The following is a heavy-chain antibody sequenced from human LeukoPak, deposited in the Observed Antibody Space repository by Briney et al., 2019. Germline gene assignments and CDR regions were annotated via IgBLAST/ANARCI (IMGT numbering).Heavy chain of an antibody. D-gene: IGHD3-9*01. CDR3: GKGVLTGYYMGDF. CDR2: INGGGDST. Sequence: PGGSLRLSCAASGFTFSGFAMRWVRRTPGKGLEWVSAINGGGDSTYYADSVKGRFTISRDNSKNTLYLHMNSLRAEDTAVYYCGKGVLTGYYMGDFWGQGALVSVSS. J-gene: IGHJ4*02. V-gene: IGHV3-23*01. CDR1: GFTFSGFA.